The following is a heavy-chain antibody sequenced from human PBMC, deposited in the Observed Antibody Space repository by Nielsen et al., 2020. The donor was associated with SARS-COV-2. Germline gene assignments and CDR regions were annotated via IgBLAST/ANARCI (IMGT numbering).Heavy chain of an antibody. J-gene: IGHJ4*02. Sequence: WVRQAPGQRLEWMGWINAGNGNTKYSQKFQGRVTITRDTSASTAYMELSSLRSEDTAVYYCARVWFGELLDYWGQGTLVTVSS. D-gene: IGHD3-10*01. V-gene: IGHV1-3*01. CDR2: INAGNGNT. CDR3: ARVWFGELLDY.